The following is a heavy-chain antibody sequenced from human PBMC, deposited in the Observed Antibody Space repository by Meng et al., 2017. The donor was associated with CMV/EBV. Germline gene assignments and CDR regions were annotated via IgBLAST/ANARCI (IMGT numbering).Heavy chain of an antibody. Sequence: LRLSCTVSGGSISSGGYYWSWIRQHQGKGLEWIGYIYYSGSTYYNPSLKSRVTISVDTSKNQFSLKLSSVTAADTAVYYCASSYYYDSSGYYQYYFDYWGQGTLVTVSS. CDR1: GGSISSGGYY. CDR3: ASSYYYDSSGYYQYYFDY. CDR2: IYYSGST. J-gene: IGHJ4*02. V-gene: IGHV4-31*03. D-gene: IGHD3-22*01.